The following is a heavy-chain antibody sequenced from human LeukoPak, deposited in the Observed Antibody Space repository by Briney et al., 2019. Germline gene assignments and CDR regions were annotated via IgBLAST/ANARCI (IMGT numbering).Heavy chain of an antibody. CDR3: ARDRRYYDFWSGYFGSSSTSYNYYFDY. CDR1: GGSFSGYY. CDR2: INHSGST. J-gene: IGHJ4*02. D-gene: IGHD3-3*01. V-gene: IGHV4-34*01. Sequence: PSETLSLTCAVYGGSFSGYYWSWIRQPPGKGLEWIGEINHSGSTNYNPSLKSRVTISADTSKNQFSLKLSSVTAADTAVYYCARDRRYYDFWSGYFGSSSTSYNYYFDYWGQGTLVTVSS.